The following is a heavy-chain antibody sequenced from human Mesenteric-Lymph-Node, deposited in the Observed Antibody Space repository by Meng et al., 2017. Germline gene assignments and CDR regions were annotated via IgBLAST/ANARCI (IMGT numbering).Heavy chain of an antibody. CDR3: AKVESSIAARPHYYYYGMDV. CDR1: GFTFDDYA. V-gene: IGHV3-43D*04. CDR2: ISWDGGST. Sequence: GESLKISCAAPGFTFDDYAMHWVRQAPGKGLEWVSLISWDGGSTHYADSVKGRFTISRDNSKNSLYLQMNSLRAEDTALYYCAKVESSIAARPHYYYYGMDVWGQGTTVTVSS. D-gene: IGHD6-6*01. J-gene: IGHJ6*02.